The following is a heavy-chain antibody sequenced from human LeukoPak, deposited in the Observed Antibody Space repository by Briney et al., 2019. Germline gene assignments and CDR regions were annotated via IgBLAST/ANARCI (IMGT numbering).Heavy chain of an antibody. CDR3: ARDQYYDILTGPLSGNYYYGVDV. CDR1: GFTFSSYE. Sequence: GGSLRLSCAASGFTFSSYEMNWVRQAPGKGLERVSYISSSGSTIYYADSVKGRFTISRDNAKNSLYLQMNSLRAEDTAVYYCARDQYYDILTGPLSGNYYYGVDVWGKGTTVTVSS. J-gene: IGHJ6*04. V-gene: IGHV3-48*03. D-gene: IGHD3-9*01. CDR2: ISSSGSTI.